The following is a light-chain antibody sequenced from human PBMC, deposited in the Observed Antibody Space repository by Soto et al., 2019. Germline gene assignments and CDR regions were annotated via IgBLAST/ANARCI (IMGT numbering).Light chain of an antibody. V-gene: IGKV1-39*01. Sequence: DIQLTQSPSSLSASVGDRVTITCRASQSISNSLNWYQQKPGKAPNLLIYGTSDLQSGVPSRFSGSGSGTEFTLTSSSMQRDDFATYYCQQTPSCSWTFGQGTKVEIK. J-gene: IGKJ1*01. CDR1: QSISNS. CDR2: GTS. CDR3: QQTPSCSWT.